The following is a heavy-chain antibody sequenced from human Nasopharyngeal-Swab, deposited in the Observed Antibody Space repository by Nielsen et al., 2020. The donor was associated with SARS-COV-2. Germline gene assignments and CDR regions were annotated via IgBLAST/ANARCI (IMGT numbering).Heavy chain of an antibody. CDR1: GFTFSSYA. CDR2: ISGSGGST. D-gene: IGHD4-17*01. J-gene: IGHJ5*02. CDR3: AKGEHDYGDYIYWFDP. V-gene: IGHV3-23*01. Sequence: GSLKISCAASGFTFSSYAMSWVRQAPGKGLEWVSAISGSGGSTYYADSVKGRFTISRDNSKNTLYLQMNSLRAEDTAVYYCAKGEHDYGDYIYWFDPWGQGTLVTVSS.